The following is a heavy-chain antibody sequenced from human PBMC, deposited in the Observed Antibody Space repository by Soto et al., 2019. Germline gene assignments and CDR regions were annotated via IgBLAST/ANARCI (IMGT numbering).Heavy chain of an antibody. D-gene: IGHD7-27*01. CDR1: GGSVSSADWN. CDR3: TRGPSGDKVDF. Sequence: PSETLSLTCTVSGGSVSSADWNWSWIRQTPGKGLEWIGHIYEGGRTYSNPSLMSRATISLGTSKNLFSLNLKSVTAADTAVYYCTRGPSGDKVDFWGQGLLVTVSS. V-gene: IGHV4-30-4*08. J-gene: IGHJ4*02. CDR2: IYEGGRT.